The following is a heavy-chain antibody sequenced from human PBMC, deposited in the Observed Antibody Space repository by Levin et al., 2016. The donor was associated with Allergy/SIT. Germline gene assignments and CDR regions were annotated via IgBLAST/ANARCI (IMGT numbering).Heavy chain of an antibody. V-gene: IGHV1-69*17. CDR3: ARESTYYYDSSGYPNLDY. J-gene: IGHJ4*02. Sequence: WVRQAPGQGLEWMGGIIPIFGIANYAQKFQGRVTITADKSTSTAYMELSSLRSEDTAVYYCARESTYYYDSSGYPNLDYWGQGTLVTVSS. D-gene: IGHD3-22*01. CDR2: IIPIFGIA.